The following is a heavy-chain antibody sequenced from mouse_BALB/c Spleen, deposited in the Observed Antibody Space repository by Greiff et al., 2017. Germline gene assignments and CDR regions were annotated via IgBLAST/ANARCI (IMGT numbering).Heavy chain of an antibody. CDR3: ARRDGYYTNLYFDY. Sequence: QVQLQQSGAELVRPGTSVKISCKASGYTFTNYWLGWVKQRPGHGLEWIGDIYPGGGYTNYNEKFKGKATLTADTSSSTAYMQLSSLTSEDSAVYFCARRDGYYTNLYFDYWGQGTTLTVSS. D-gene: IGHD2-3*01. CDR1: GYTFTNYW. CDR2: IYPGGGYT. J-gene: IGHJ2*01. V-gene: IGHV1-63*02.